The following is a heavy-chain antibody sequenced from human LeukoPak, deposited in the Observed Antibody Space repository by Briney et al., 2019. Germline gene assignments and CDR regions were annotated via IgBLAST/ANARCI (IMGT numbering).Heavy chain of an antibody. CDR2: ISSSGGST. D-gene: IGHD3-9*01. J-gene: IGHJ4*02. Sequence: GGSLRLSCAASGFTFSSYAMSWIRQAPGKGLEWVSAISSSGGSTYYADSVKGRFTISRDNSKNTLYLQMNSLRAEDTAVYNCAKEGRSFVPFDYWGQGTLVTVSS. CDR3: AKEGRSFVPFDY. V-gene: IGHV3-23*01. CDR1: GFTFSSYA.